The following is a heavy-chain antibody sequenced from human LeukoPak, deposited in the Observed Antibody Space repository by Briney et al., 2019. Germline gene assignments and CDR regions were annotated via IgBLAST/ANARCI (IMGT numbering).Heavy chain of an antibody. CDR2: ISGSGGST. V-gene: IGHV3-23*01. CDR1: GVTLSNYA. D-gene: IGHD2-15*01. Sequence: GGSLRLSCVASGVTLSNYAMSWARQAPGKGLEWVSVISGSGGSTYYADSVKGRFTISRDNSKNTLYLQMNSLRAEDTAIYYCARGSVAATCFDYWGQGTLVTVSS. J-gene: IGHJ4*02. CDR3: ARGSVAATCFDY.